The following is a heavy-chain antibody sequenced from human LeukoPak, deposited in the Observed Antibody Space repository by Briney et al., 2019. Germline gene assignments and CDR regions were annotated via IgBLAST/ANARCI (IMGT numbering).Heavy chain of an antibody. J-gene: IGHJ4*02. Sequence: SETLSLTCAVYGGSFSGYYWSWIRQPPGKGLEWIGEINHSGSTNYNPSLKSRVTISVDTSKNQFSLKLSSATAVDTAVYYCARGYDSSGYGYWGRGTLVTVSS. D-gene: IGHD3-22*01. CDR2: INHSGST. CDR3: ARGYDSSGYGY. CDR1: GGSFSGYY. V-gene: IGHV4-34*01.